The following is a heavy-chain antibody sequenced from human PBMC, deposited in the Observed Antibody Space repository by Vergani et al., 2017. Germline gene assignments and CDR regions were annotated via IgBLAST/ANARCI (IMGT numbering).Heavy chain of an antibody. J-gene: IGHJ3*02. V-gene: IGHV3-33*01. Sequence: QVQLVESGGGVVQPGRSLRLSCAASGFTFSSYGMHWVRQAPGKGLEWVAVIWYDGSNKYYADSVKGRFTISRDNSKNTLYLQMNSLRAEDTVVYYCARDRVYSSGWYLGAFDIWGQGTMVTVSS. D-gene: IGHD6-19*01. CDR2: IWYDGSNK. CDR3: ARDRVYSSGWYLGAFDI. CDR1: GFTFSSYG.